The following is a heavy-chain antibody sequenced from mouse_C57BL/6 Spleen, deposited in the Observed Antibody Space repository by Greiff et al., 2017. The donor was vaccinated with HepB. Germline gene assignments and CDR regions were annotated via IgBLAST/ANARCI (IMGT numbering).Heavy chain of an antibody. V-gene: IGHV5-17*01. CDR2: ISSGSSTI. D-gene: IGHD1-1*01. CDR3: ARNHYYGSSYEDYAMDY. CDR1: GFTFSDYG. J-gene: IGHJ4*01. Sequence: DVKLVESGGGLVKPGGSLKLSCAASGFTFSDYGMHWVRQAPEKGLEWVAYISSGSSTIYYADTVKGRFTISRDNAKNTLFLQMTSLRSEDTAMYYCARNHYYGSSYEDYAMDYWGQGTSVTVSS.